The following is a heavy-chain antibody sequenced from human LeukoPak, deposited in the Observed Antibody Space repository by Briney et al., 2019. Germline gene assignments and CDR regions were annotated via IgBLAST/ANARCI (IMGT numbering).Heavy chain of an antibody. D-gene: IGHD2-15*01. Sequence: PGGSLRLSRAASGFTVSSNYMSWVRQAPGKGLEWVSVIYSGGSTYYADSVKGRFTISRDNSKNTLYLQMNSLRAEDTAVYYCARYCSGGSCSFDYWGQGTLVTVSS. CDR2: IYSGGST. J-gene: IGHJ4*02. CDR1: GFTVSSNY. CDR3: ARYCSGGSCSFDY. V-gene: IGHV3-53*01.